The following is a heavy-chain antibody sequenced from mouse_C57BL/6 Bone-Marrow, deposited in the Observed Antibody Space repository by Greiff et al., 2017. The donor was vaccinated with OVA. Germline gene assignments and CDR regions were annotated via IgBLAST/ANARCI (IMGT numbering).Heavy chain of an antibody. CDR3: ALFPDY. CDR2: IDTSDSYT. V-gene: IGHV1-69*01. J-gene: IGHJ2*01. Sequence: QVQLQQPGAELVMPGASVKLSCTASGYTFTSYWMHWVKQRPGQGLEWIGEIDTSDSYTNYNQKFKGKSTLTVDKSSSTAYMQLSSLTSEDSAVYYCALFPDYWGQGTTLTVSS. D-gene: IGHD1-1*01. CDR1: GYTFTSYW.